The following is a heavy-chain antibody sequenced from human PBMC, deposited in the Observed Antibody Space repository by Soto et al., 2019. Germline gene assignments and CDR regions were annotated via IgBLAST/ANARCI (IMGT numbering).Heavy chain of an antibody. V-gene: IGHV3-9*01. CDR2: ITWNSLSL. J-gene: IGHJ5*02. CDR1: GFTFDDYA. D-gene: IGHD6-19*01. Sequence: EVQLVESGGGLVQPGRSLRLSCAASGFTFDDYAMHWVRQTPGKGLEWVSGITWNSLSLAYADSVKGRFTISRDNAKNSLYLQMNSLRAEDTAFYYCAAPAPQVWLVSWGQGTLVTVSS. CDR3: AAPAPQVWLVS.